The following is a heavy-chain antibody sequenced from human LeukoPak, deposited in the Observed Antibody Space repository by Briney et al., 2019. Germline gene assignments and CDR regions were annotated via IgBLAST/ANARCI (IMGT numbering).Heavy chain of an antibody. V-gene: IGHV1-2*02. D-gene: IGHD3-22*01. CDR1: GYTFTGYY. Sequence: ASVKVSCKASGYTFTGYYIHWVRQAPGQGLEWMGWISPNSGGTNYAQKFQGRVTMTRDTSTSTVYMELSSLRSEDTAVYYCARDRVGGYYGGEADYWGQGTLVTVSS. CDR2: ISPNSGGT. CDR3: ARDRVGGYYGGEADY. J-gene: IGHJ4*02.